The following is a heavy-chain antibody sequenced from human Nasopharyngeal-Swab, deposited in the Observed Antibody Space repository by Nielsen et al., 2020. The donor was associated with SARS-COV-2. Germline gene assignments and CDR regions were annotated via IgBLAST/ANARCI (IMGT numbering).Heavy chain of an antibody. J-gene: IGHJ4*02. Sequence: VRQAPGKGLEWVSYISSSSSTIYYADSVKGRFTISRDNAKNSLYLQMNSLRAEDTAVYYCARVRTDYYDSNGYYPSGGDDYWGQGTLVTVSS. V-gene: IGHV3-48*04. D-gene: IGHD3-22*01. CDR3: ARVRTDYYDSNGYYPSGGDDY. CDR2: ISSSSSTI.